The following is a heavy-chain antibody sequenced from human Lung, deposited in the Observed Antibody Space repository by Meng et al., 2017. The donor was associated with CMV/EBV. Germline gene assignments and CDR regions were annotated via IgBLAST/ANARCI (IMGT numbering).Heavy chain of an antibody. Sequence: ASVKVSCKASGHSLTDYYIHWVRQAPGQGLEWMGWINPNSGGTNYAENFQGRVTMTRDTSISTASMELNRLRSEDTAVYYCARDRFRTVRGLFSYWGQGTLVTVSS. J-gene: IGHJ4*02. D-gene: IGHD3-10*01. V-gene: IGHV1-2*02. CDR2: INPNSGGT. CDR1: GHSLTDYY. CDR3: ARDRFRTVRGLFSY.